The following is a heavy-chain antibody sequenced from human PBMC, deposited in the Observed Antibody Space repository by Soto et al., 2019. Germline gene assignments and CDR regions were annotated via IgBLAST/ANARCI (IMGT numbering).Heavy chain of an antibody. CDR3: ATTCDSGSYYSPACTEYFHH. D-gene: IGHD3-22*01. Sequence: ASVKVSCKASAYTFTRSAIHWVRQAPGQRLEWMAWINGGNGDTRYSQKFQGRATITRDTSASTAYMELSSLRSEDTAVYYCATTCDSGSYYSPACTEYFHHWGQGTLVTSPQ. CDR1: AYTFTRSA. V-gene: IGHV1-3*01. J-gene: IGHJ1*01. CDR2: INGGNGDT.